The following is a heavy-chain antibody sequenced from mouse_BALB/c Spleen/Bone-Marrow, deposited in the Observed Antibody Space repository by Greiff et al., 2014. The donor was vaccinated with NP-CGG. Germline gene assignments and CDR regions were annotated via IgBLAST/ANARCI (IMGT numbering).Heavy chain of an antibody. CDR2: IWADGST. CDR1: GFSLTSYG. CDR3: ARITTATGAMDY. Sequence: LQESGPGLVAPSQSLSVTCTVSGFSLTSYGVHWVRQPPGKGLEWLGVIWADGSTNYNSALMSRLSIRKDNSKSQVFLKMNSLQTDDTAMYYCARITTATGAMDYWGQGTSVTVSS. V-gene: IGHV2-9*02. J-gene: IGHJ4*01. D-gene: IGHD1-2*01.